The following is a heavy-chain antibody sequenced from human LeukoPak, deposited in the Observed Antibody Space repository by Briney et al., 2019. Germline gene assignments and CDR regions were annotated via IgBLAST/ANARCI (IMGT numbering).Heavy chain of an antibody. Sequence: SETLSLTCAVYGGSSSGYYWSSIRQPPGKGLEWIGEINHTGSTKYNPSLKSRVTISVDTSKNQFSLNLSSVTAADTAVYYCDTGAQRCACGSGSYYKDWGQGTLVTVSS. D-gene: IGHD3-10*01. CDR1: GGSSSGYY. CDR3: DTGAQRCACGSGSYYKD. CDR2: INHTGST. J-gene: IGHJ4*02. V-gene: IGHV4-34*01.